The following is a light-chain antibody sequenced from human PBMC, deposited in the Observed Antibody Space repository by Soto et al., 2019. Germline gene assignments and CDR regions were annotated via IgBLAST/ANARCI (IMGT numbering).Light chain of an antibody. CDR2: GAS. CDR3: QQYGRSPWT. V-gene: IGKV3-20*01. Sequence: EIVLTQSPGTLSLSPGERATLSCRASQSVTSTYLAWYQHKPGQAPRLLIYGASSRATGIPDRFSGSGSGTDFTLTISSLEPEDLEVYYCQQYGRSPWTFGQGTKVEIK. J-gene: IGKJ1*01. CDR1: QSVTSTY.